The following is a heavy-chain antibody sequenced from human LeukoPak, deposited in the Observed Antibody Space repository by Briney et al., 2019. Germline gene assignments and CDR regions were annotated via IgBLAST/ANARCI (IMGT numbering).Heavy chain of an antibody. J-gene: IGHJ4*03. CDR2: INFSASTI. V-gene: IGHV3-48*03. CDR1: SFSFSDFD. CDR3: ARENRYSDF. Sequence: GGSLRLSCTTSSFSFSDFDMNWVRQAPGKGLEWISYINFSASTITYADSVNRRIIISGDHAKNSLYLQLNSLRAEDTAVYYCARENRYSDFWGQGTLVTVSS.